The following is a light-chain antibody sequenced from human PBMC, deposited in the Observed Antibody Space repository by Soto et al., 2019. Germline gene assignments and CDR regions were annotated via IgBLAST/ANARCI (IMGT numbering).Light chain of an antibody. V-gene: IGKV1-39*01. CDR1: QRINIY. J-gene: IGKJ5*01. Sequence: DIKMTQSPSSLSTSIGDRVTINSRASQRINIYLNWYRQKPGKAPELLIYSASNLQSGVPSRFSGSGSGTDFTLTISGLQSEDFATYYCQQSFSTPTFGQGTRLEIK. CDR2: SAS. CDR3: QQSFSTPT.